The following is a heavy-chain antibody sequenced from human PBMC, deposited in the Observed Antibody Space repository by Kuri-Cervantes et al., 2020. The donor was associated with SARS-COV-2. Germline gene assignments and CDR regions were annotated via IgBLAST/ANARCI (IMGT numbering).Heavy chain of an antibody. Sequence: GGSLRLSCAASGFTFSNYGMHWVRQAPGKGLEWVAVISYDGSDRYYADSVKGRFTISRDNSKNTLYLQMSSLRAEDTAVYYCAKVWSGSYSHYYYYAMDVWGQGTTVTVSS. D-gene: IGHD3-10*01. CDR2: ISYDGSDR. CDR3: AKVWSGSYSHYYYYAMDV. J-gene: IGHJ6*02. CDR1: GFTFSNYG. V-gene: IGHV3-30*18.